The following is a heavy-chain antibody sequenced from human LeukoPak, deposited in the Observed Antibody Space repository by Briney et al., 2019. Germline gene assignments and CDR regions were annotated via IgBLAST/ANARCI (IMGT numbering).Heavy chain of an antibody. CDR2: IYYSGST. CDR1: GGSISSSSYY. J-gene: IGHJ6*02. Sequence: SETLSLTCTVSGGSISSSSYYWGWIRQPPGKGLEWIGSIYYSGSTYYNPPLKSRVTISVDTSKNQFSLKLSSVTAADTAVYYCARLSDYGEYYYYYYGMDVWGQGTTVTVSS. D-gene: IGHD4-17*01. CDR3: ARLSDYGEYYYYYYGMDV. V-gene: IGHV4-39*01.